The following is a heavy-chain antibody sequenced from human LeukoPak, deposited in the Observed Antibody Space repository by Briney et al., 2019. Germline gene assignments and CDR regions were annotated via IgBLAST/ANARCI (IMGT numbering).Heavy chain of an antibody. CDR1: GFSFSTYW. Sequence: GGSLRLSCAASGFSFSTYWMSWVRQTPGKGLEWVANIKEDGSKDYYVDSVKGRFTISRDNAKNSLYLQMNSVRVEDSAVYYCARDAGGYDSWGQGTLVTVSS. V-gene: IGHV3-7*01. D-gene: IGHD5-12*01. J-gene: IGHJ5*01. CDR2: IKEDGSKD. CDR3: ARDAGGYDS.